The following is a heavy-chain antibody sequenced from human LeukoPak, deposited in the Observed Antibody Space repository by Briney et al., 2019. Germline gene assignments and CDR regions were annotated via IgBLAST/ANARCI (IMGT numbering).Heavy chain of an antibody. J-gene: IGHJ4*02. V-gene: IGHV4-34*01. Sequence: SETLSLTCAVYGGSFSGYYWSWIRQPPGKGLEWIGEINHSGSTNYSPSLKSRVTISVDTSKNQFSLKLSSVTAADTAVYYCARGSPPYCGGDCYPFDYWGQGTLVTVSS. CDR2: INHSGST. CDR1: GGSFSGYY. D-gene: IGHD2-21*02. CDR3: ARGSPPYCGGDCYPFDY.